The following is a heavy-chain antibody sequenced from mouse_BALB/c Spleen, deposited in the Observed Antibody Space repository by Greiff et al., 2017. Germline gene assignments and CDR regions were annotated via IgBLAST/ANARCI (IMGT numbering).Heavy chain of an antibody. J-gene: IGHJ4*01. CDR2: ISSGGSYT. V-gene: IGHV5-6-4*01. CDR1: GFTFSSYT. Sequence: EVKLVESGGGLVKPGGSLKLSCAASGFTFSSYTMSWVRQTPEKRLEWVATISSGGSYTYYPDSVKGRFTISRDNAKNTLYLQMSSLKSEDTAMYYCTRDDYAMDYWVQGTSVTVSS. CDR3: TRDDYAMDY.